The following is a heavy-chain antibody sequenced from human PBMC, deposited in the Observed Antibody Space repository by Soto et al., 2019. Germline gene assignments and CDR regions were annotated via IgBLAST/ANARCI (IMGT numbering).Heavy chain of an antibody. D-gene: IGHD2-2*02. CDR2: IKSKTDGGTT. J-gene: IGHJ6*03. CDR3: TTPQIPYIDYYYMDV. CDR1: GFTFSNAW. V-gene: IGHV3-15*01. Sequence: GGSLRLSCAASGFTFSNAWMSWVRQAPGKGLEWVGRIKSKTDGGTTDYAAPVKGRFTISRDDSKNTLYLQMNSLKTEDTAVYYCTTPQIPYIDYYYMDVWGKGTTVTVSS.